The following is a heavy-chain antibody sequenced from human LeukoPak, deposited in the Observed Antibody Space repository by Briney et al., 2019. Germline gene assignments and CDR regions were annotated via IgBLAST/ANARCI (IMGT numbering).Heavy chain of an antibody. D-gene: IGHD3-10*01. CDR3: AKGAHYYGSGSHRRGHYFEH. CDR2: ISYDGSNK. J-gene: IGHJ4*02. V-gene: IGHV3-30*18. Sequence: GGSLRLSCAASGFTFSSYGMHWVRQAPGKGLEWVAGISYDGSNKYYADSVKGRFTISRDNSKNTLSLHMNSLRAEDTAVYYCAKGAHYYGSGSHRRGHYFEHWGQGTLITVSS. CDR1: GFTFSSYG.